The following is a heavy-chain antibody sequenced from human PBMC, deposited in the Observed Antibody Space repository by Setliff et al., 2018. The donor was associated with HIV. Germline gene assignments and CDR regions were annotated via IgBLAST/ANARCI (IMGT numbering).Heavy chain of an antibody. D-gene: IGHD6-19*01. CDR1: GFTFSSYE. Sequence: GGSLRLSCAASGFTFSSYEMNWVRQAPGKGLEWVSYISTSGDTIYYADSVRGRFTISRANAKNSLFLQMNSLRAEDTAVYYCARSGGWSSYYFDYWGQGTLVTVSS. CDR2: ISTSGDTI. CDR3: ARSGGWSSYYFDY. J-gene: IGHJ4*02. V-gene: IGHV3-48*03.